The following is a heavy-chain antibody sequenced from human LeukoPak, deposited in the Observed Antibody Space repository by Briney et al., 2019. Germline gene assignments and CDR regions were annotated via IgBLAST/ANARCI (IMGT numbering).Heavy chain of an antibody. CDR2: IKRRGKNT. CDR1: GFTFDSYD. V-gene: IGHV3-23*01. Sequence: GESLRLSCAASGFTFDSYDMSWVRQTPGKGLEWVSSIKRRGKNTNYADSVKGRFTIPRDDSKNTLYLQMNSLRVEDTALYYCAQGDWVDFCGQGTLVTVSS. D-gene: IGHD2-21*02. J-gene: IGHJ4*02. CDR3: AQGDWVDF.